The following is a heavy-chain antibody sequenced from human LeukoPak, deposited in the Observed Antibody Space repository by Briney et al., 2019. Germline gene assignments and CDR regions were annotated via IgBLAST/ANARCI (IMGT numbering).Heavy chain of an antibody. CDR2: IRYDESNE. V-gene: IGHV3-30*02. CDR1: EFTFSNYG. CDR3: ARGRHRVYYYSYMDV. J-gene: IGHJ6*03. Sequence: GGSLRLSCAASEFTFSNYGMHWVRQAPGKGLEWVAFIRYDESNEYYADSVKGRFTISRDNSKNTLYLQMNSLRAEDTAVYYCARGRHRVYYYSYMDVWGKGTTVTVSS.